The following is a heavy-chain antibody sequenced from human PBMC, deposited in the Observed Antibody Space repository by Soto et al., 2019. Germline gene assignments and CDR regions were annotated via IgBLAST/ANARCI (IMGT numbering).Heavy chain of an antibody. V-gene: IGHV4-39*01. CDR2: LFYGGMT. D-gene: IGHD2-8*01. CDR3: VTAPPTYHPTGVYMNRFDP. CDR1: GCTCSGNSDF. Sequence: SETLCVTWRLAGCTCSGNSDFLRWLRTPPGKGLEWVGSLFYGGMTYYAPSLKSRVTISEDTSKSQFSLRLHSVTAADTAIYYCVTAPPTYHPTGVYMNRFDPWGQGTLVNVS. J-gene: IGHJ5*01.